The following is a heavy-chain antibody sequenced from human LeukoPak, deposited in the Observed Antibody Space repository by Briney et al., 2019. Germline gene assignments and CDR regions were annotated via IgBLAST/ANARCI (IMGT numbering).Heavy chain of an antibody. Sequence: ASVKVSCKASGYTFTGYYMHWVRQAPGQGLEWMGWINPNSGGTNYAQKFQGRVTMTRDTSISTAYMELSRLRSDDAAVYYCARYKDRGGYLVRYWGEGTLVTVSS. D-gene: IGHD1-26*01. CDR1: GYTFTGYY. V-gene: IGHV1-2*02. CDR3: ARYKDRGGYLVRY. J-gene: IGHJ4*02. CDR2: INPNSGGT.